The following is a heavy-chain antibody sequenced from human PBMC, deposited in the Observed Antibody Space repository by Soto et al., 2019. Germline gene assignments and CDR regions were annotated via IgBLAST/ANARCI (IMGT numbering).Heavy chain of an antibody. V-gene: IGHV1-18*01. J-gene: IGHJ6*02. D-gene: IGHD6-6*01. CDR1: GYNFKSYG. CDR3: ARSNSVSIAAHYYGMDV. CDR2: ISTSDDYT. Sequence: ASVKVSCKAVGYNFKSYGISWVRQAPGQGLEWMGWISTSDDYTKYAQKLQGRVTLTTDTSTSTAYMELWSLTSDDTAVYYCARSNSVSIAAHYYGMDVWGQGTTVTVSS.